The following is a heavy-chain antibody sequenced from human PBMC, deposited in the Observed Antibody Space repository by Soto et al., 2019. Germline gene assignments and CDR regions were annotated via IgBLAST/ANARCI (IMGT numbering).Heavy chain of an antibody. D-gene: IGHD1-26*01. J-gene: IGHJ6*03. CDR1: GFTFSSYA. CDR3: AKDVGPYYYYYYMDV. Sequence: EVQLLESGGGLVQPGGSLRLSCAASGFTFSSYAMSWVRQAPGKGLEWVSAISGSGGSTYYADSVKGRFTISRDNSKNTLYLQMNSLRAEDTAVYHCAKDVGPYYYYYYMDVWGKGTTVTVSS. V-gene: IGHV3-23*01. CDR2: ISGSGGST.